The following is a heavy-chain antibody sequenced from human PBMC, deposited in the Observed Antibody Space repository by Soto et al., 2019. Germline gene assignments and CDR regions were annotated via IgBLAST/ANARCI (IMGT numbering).Heavy chain of an antibody. CDR3: ARRFSPSSWDNQLGDYYYYYMDV. Sequence: EVQLVQSGAEVKKPGESLKISCKGSGYSFTSYWIGWVRQMPGKGLEWMGIIYPGDSDTRYSPSFQGQVTISADKSISTAYLQWSSLKASDTAMYYCARRFSPSSWDNQLGDYYYYYMDVWGKGTTVTVSS. J-gene: IGHJ6*03. CDR2: IYPGDSDT. D-gene: IGHD6-13*01. V-gene: IGHV5-51*03. CDR1: GYSFTSYW.